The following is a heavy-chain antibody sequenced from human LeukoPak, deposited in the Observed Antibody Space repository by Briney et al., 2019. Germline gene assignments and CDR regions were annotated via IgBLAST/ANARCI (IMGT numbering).Heavy chain of an antibody. Sequence: ASVKVSCKASGGTFSSYAISWVRQAPGQGLEWMGRIIPILGIANYAQKFQGRVTITADKSTSTAYMELSSLRSEDTAVYYCARDVFSGRYCSGGSCYVGGQGTLVTVSS. V-gene: IGHV1-69*04. J-gene: IGHJ4*02. CDR3: ARDVFSGRYCSGGSCYV. D-gene: IGHD2-15*01. CDR1: GGTFSSYA. CDR2: IIPILGIA.